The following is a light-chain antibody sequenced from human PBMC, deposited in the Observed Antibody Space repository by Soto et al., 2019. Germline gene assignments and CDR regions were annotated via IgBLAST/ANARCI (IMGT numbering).Light chain of an antibody. V-gene: IGLV2-14*01. CDR1: SSDVGGYNY. Sequence: QSALTQPASVSGSPGQSITISCTGTSSDVGGYNYVSWYQQHPGKAPKLMIFEVSNRPSGVSNRFSGSKSANTASLTISGLQPEDEADYYCSSKRTTASLVFGTGTKVTVL. CDR3: SSKRTTASLV. CDR2: EVS. J-gene: IGLJ1*01.